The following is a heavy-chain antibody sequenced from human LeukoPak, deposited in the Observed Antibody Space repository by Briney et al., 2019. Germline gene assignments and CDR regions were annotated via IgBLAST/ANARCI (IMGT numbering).Heavy chain of an antibody. J-gene: IGHJ4*02. CDR2: VSSSGSA. Sequence: SETLSLTCTVSGGSITGYYWSWIRQPPEKGLEWIGYVSSSGSADYNPSLKSRVTMSVDTSKNQFSLKLTSVAAADTAVYYCARSVGLYDNSNYYSGDFDYWGQGTLVTVPS. V-gene: IGHV4-59*01. CDR1: GGSITGYY. D-gene: IGHD3-22*01. CDR3: ARSVGLYDNSNYYSGDFDY.